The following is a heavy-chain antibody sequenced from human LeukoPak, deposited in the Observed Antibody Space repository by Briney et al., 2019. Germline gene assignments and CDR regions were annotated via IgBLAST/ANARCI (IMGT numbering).Heavy chain of an antibody. Sequence: ASVKVSCKASGYTFTSYGISWVRQAPGQGLEWMGGISAYNGNTNYAQKLQGRVTMTTDTSTSTAYMELRSLRSDDTAVYYCARLSTDSSGYYYVWWFDPWGQGTLVTVSS. V-gene: IGHV1-18*01. CDR3: ARLSTDSSGYYYVWWFDP. CDR2: ISAYNGNT. CDR1: GYTFTSYG. D-gene: IGHD3-22*01. J-gene: IGHJ5*02.